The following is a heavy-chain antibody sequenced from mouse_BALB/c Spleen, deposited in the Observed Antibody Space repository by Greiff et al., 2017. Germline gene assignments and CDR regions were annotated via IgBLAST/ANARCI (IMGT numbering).Heavy chain of an antibody. J-gene: IGHJ4*01. CDR3: ARTDGYDAMDY. Sequence: VQLQQPGSELVRPGASVKLSCKASGYTFTSYWMHWVKQRHGQGLEWIGNIYPYYGGTSYNQKFKGKATLTVDKSSSTAYMQLKSLTSEDSAVYYCARTDGYDAMDYWGQGTSVTVSS. D-gene: IGHD2-3*01. V-gene: IGHV1-53*01. CDR2: IYPYYGGT. CDR1: GYTFTSYW.